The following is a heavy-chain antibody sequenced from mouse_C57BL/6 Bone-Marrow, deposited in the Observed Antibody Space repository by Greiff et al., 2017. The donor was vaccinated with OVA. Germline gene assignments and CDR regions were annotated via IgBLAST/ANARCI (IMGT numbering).Heavy chain of an antibody. V-gene: IGHV1-50*01. J-gene: IGHJ2*01. CDR2: IDPSDSYT. Sequence: QVQLQQPGAELVKPGASVKLSCKASGYTFTSYWMQWVKQRPGQGLEWIGEIDPSDSYTNYNQKFKGKATLTVDTSSSTAYMQLSSLTSEDSAVYYCARGGSGSSWYYFDYWGQGTTLTVSS. CDR3: ARGGSGSSWYYFDY. CDR1: GYTFTSYW. D-gene: IGHD1-1*01.